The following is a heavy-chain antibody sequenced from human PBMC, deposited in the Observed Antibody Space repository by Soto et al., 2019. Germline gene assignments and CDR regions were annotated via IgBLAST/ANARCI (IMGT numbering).Heavy chain of an antibody. CDR3: AKYRRSEADGYPLAV. V-gene: IGHV4-59*01. CDR1: GGSITNYC. D-gene: IGHD2-2*03. CDR2: VYYSGST. Sequence: PSETLSLTCTISGGSITNYCWSWIRQPPGKGLEWIGYVYYSGSTKYNPSLESRVTISADTSKNQFSLRVTSFTAADTAVYYCAKYRRSEADGYPLAVRGQRILVTVSS. J-gene: IGHJ1*01.